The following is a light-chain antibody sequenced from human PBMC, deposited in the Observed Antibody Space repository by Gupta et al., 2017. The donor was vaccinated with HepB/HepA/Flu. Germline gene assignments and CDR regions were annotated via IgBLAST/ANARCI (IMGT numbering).Light chain of an antibody. V-gene: IGKV3-15*01. CDR1: QSVSSH. CDR2: SAS. J-gene: IGKJ1*01. CDR3: QQKNKCPWT. Sequence: EIVMTQSPATLSVSPGERATLSCRAGQSVSSHVAWYKQKPGQAPRLLIYSASTRATGIPARFSGSGSGTEFTLTISSRQSEDFGVYHCQQKNKCPWTFGQGTKVEIK.